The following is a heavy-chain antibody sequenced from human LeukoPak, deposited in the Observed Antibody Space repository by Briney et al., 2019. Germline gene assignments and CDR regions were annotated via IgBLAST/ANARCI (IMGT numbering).Heavy chain of an antibody. CDR1: GYTFTSYS. Sequence: ASVKVSCKASGYTFTSYSIHWVRQAPGQGLEWMGIINPSGGTTTYTQKFQGRVTMTTDTSTSTAYMELRSLRSDDTAVYYCARGPGGRRGYYPLEDSYYYYYMDVWGKGTTVTVSS. J-gene: IGHJ6*03. V-gene: IGHV1-46*01. CDR2: INPSGGTT. D-gene: IGHD3-22*01. CDR3: ARGPGGRRGYYPLEDSYYYYYMDV.